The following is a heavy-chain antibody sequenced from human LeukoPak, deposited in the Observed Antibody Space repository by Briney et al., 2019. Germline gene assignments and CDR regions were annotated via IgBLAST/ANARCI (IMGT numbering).Heavy chain of an antibody. CDR2: ISSSSSTI. D-gene: IGHD1-26*01. CDR3: ARVYGGSYYDGGYYFDY. J-gene: IGHJ4*02. Sequence: GGSLRLSCAASGFTFSSYSMNWVRQAPGKGLEWVSCISSSSSTIYYADSVKGRFTISRDNAKNSLYLQMNSLRDEDTAVYYCARVYGGSYYDGGYYFDYWGQGTLVTVSS. V-gene: IGHV3-48*02. CDR1: GFTFSSYS.